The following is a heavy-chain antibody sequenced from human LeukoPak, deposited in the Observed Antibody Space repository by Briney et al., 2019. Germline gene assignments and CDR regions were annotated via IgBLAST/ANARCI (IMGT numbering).Heavy chain of an antibody. CDR2: LYTSGST. Sequence: PSETLSLTCSVSGDSISTYYWSWIRQPAGKGLEWIGRLYTSGSTNYNPSLKSRVTMSVDTSKNQVSLKMSSVTAADTAVYYCAKSGGYGLIDYWGQGTLVTVSS. CDR1: GDSISTYY. D-gene: IGHD6-25*01. J-gene: IGHJ4*02. CDR3: AKSGGYGLIDY. V-gene: IGHV4-4*07.